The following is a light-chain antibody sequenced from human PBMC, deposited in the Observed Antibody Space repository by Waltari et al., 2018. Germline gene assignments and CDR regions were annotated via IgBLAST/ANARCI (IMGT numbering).Light chain of an antibody. V-gene: IGKV1-39*01. CDR2: STS. J-gene: IGKJ1*01. CDR1: RSISTY. CDR3: QQSYTTPPT. Sequence: DIQMTQSPSSLSASVGDRVTINCRASRSISTYLNWYQQKPGNAPKPLMFSTSILQSGVPSRFSGSGSGTDFTLTISSLQPEDFATYYCQQSYTTPPTFGQGTKVEIK.